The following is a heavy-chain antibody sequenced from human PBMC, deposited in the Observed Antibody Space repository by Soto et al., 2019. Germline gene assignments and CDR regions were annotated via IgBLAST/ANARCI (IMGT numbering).Heavy chain of an antibody. CDR2: IIPILGIA. J-gene: IGHJ3*02. V-gene: IGHV1-69*02. CDR1: GGTFSSYT. CDR3: ARFLDWNDAPGDAFDI. D-gene: IGHD1-1*01. Sequence: QVQLVQSGAEVKKPGSSVKVSCKASGGTFSSYTISWVRQAPGQGLEWMGRIIPILGIANYAQKFQGRVRITEDKSTSTAYMELSSLRSEDTALYYWARFLDWNDAPGDAFDIWGQGTMVTVSS.